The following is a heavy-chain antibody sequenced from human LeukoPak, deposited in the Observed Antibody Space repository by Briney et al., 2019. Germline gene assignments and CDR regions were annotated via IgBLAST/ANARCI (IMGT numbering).Heavy chain of an antibody. J-gene: IGHJ4*02. CDR1: GFTLSSYS. D-gene: IGHD1-26*01. V-gene: IGHV3-21*01. Sequence: NPGGSLRLSCAASGFTLSSYSMSWVRQAPGKGLEWVSSISSGGSYINYADSMKGRFTISRDNAKNSLYLQMNGLRADDTAVYYCARFVTGGNYLSGYGYYFDYWGQGTLVTVSS. CDR2: ISSGGSYI. CDR3: ARFVTGGNYLSGYGYYFDY.